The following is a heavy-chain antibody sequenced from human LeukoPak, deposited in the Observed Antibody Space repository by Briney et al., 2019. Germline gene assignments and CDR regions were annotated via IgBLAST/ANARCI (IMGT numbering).Heavy chain of an antibody. D-gene: IGHD1-26*01. Sequence: SVKVSCKASGGTFSSYAISWVRQAPGQWLEWMGRIIPILGIANYAQKFQGRVTITADKSTSTAYMELSSLRSEDTAVYYCARDLGWELLSYYFDYWGQGTLVTVSS. CDR2: IIPILGIA. V-gene: IGHV1-69*04. CDR1: GGTFSSYA. CDR3: ARDLGWELLSYYFDY. J-gene: IGHJ4*02.